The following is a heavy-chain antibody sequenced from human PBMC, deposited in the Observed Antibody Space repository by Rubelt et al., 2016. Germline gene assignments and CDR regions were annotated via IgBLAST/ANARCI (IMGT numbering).Heavy chain of an antibody. D-gene: IGHD3-3*01. CDR1: GFPFSDYW. J-gene: IGHJ4*02. Sequence: EVQLLESGGGLVQPGGSLRLSCAASGFPFSDYWMHWVRQAPGKGLVWVSRIVQDGSITTYADSVRGRFSISRDNAKNTLYLQMNSLRPDDTAVYYCARGSGYYTFDFWGQGTLVTVSS. CDR2: IVQDGSIT. V-gene: IGHV3-74*02. CDR3: ARGSGYYTFDF.